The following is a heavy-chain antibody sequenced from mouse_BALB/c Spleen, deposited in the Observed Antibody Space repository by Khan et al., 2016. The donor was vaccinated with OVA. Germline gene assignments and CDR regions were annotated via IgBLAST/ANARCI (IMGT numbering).Heavy chain of an antibody. Sequence: QVQLKQSGAELARPGASVKMSCKASGYTFTSYTIHWIKQRPGQGLEWIGYINPSNGYTNYNQKFKDKATLTADKSSTTAYMQLSSLTAYDTAVCICVRDGAVYMCDGWVAYWGQGTLVTVSA. CDR3: VRDGAVYMCDGWVAY. CDR2: INPSNGYT. CDR1: GYTFTSYT. V-gene: IGHV1-4*01. D-gene: IGHD1-3*01. J-gene: IGHJ3*01.